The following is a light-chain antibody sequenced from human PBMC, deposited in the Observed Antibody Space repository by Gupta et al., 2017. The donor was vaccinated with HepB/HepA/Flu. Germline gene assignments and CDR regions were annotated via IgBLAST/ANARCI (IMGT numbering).Light chain of an antibody. Sequence: DIQLTQSPSSLFASVGDRVTSTCRASQSIRSYLYWYQQKPGTAPKLLIYAASSWQSGVPSRFSGSVCGKDXPLTISXQPQEYLASYSRQQSYRTPKYTFGXGTKLEI. J-gene: IGKJ2*01. CDR3: QQSYRTPKYT. CDR1: QSIRSY. V-gene: IGKV1-39*01. CDR2: AAS.